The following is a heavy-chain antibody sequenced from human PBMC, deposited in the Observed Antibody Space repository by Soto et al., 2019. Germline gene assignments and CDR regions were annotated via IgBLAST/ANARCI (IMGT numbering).Heavy chain of an antibody. V-gene: IGHV1-18*01. CDR2: ISPYTGNT. CDR1: GYIFVNYG. CDR3: VMVDNYVTPTPQDV. Sequence: QVQLVQSGDEVKKPGASVKVSCKAPGYIFVNYGIAWVRQAPGQGLEWMGWISPYTGNTHSATKVQGRLTITTDTTTSKAYMDLGSLTSDDTAVYYCVMVDNYVTPTPQDVWGQGTTVTVSS. J-gene: IGHJ6*02. D-gene: IGHD3-16*01.